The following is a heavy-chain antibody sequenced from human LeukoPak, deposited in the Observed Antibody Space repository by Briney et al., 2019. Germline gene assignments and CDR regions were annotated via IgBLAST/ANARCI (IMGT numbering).Heavy chain of an antibody. CDR2: ISSSGCTI. CDR3: ARSSIAARPFYMDV. Sequence: GGSLRLSCAASGFTFSDYYMSWIRQAPGKGLEWVSYISSSGCTIYYADSVKGRFTISRDNAKNSLYLQMNSLRAEDTAVYYCARSSIAARPFYMDVWGKGTTVTVSS. D-gene: IGHD6-6*01. CDR1: GFTFSDYY. J-gene: IGHJ6*03. V-gene: IGHV3-11*04.